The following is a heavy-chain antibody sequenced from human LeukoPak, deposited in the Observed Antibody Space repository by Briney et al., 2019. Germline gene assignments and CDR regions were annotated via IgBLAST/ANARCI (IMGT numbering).Heavy chain of an antibody. CDR2: IYTSGST. J-gene: IGHJ1*01. CDR1: GGSISSYY. D-gene: IGHD4-17*01. V-gene: IGHV4-4*07. CDR3: ARVTPAVQNAEYFQH. Sequence: PSETLSLTCTVSGGSISSYYWSWIRQPAGQGLEWIGRIYTSGSTNYNPSLKSRVTMSVDTSKNQFSLKLSSVTAADTVVYYCARVTPAVQNAEYFQHWGQGTLVTVSS.